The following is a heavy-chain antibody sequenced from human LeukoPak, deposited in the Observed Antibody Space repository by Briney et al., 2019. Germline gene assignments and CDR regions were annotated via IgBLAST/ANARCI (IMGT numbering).Heavy chain of an antibody. J-gene: IGHJ4*02. D-gene: IGHD3-9*01. V-gene: IGHV4-59*01. CDR1: GGSISSYY. CDR3: ARADYDILTGYYLFDY. Sequence: SETLSLTCTVSGGSISSYYWSWIRQPPGKGLEWIGYIYYSGSTNYNPSLKSRVTISVDTSKNQSSLKLSSVTAADTAVYYCARADYDILTGYYLFDYWGQGTLVTVSS. CDR2: IYYSGST.